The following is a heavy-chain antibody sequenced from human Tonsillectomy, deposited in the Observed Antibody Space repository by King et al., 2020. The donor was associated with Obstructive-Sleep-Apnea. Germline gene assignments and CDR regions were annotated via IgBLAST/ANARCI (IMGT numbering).Heavy chain of an antibody. CDR1: SASISSSSYY. V-gene: IGHV4-39*06. D-gene: IGHD3-10*01. Sequence: RLQLQESGPGLVKPSETLSLTCTVSSASISSSSYYWGWIRQPPGKGLEWIGSIYYSGSTYYNPSLKSRVTISVDTSKNQFSLNLRSVTAADTAVYYCARDWFGSYKSYYFDYWGQGTLVTVSS. CDR2: IYYSGST. J-gene: IGHJ4*02. CDR3: ARDWFGSYKSYYFDY.